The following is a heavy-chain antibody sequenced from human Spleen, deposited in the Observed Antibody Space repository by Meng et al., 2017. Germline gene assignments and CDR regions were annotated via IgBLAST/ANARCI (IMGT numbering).Heavy chain of an antibody. D-gene: IGHD3-10*01. CDR1: GGSISSGGYY. CDR2: IYYSGST. V-gene: IGHV4-31*03. CDR3: AREIGYGSGSYGQYYYYYGMDV. Sequence: SETLSLTCTVSGGSISSGGYYWSWIRQHPGKGLEWIGYIYYSGSTYYNPSLKSRVTISVDTSKNQFSLKLSSVTAADTAVYYCAREIGYGSGSYGQYYYYYGMDVWGQGTTVTVSS. J-gene: IGHJ6*02.